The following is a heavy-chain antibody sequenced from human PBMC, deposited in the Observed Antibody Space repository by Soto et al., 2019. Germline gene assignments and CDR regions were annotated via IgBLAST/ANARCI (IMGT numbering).Heavy chain of an antibody. J-gene: IGHJ4*02. CDR1: GGSISHYS. CDR2: IYYSGNT. V-gene: IGHV4-59*04. CDR3: GREGGRYCSGGSCQVDY. Sequence: AETLSLTCAVSGGSISHYSCSWSRHPPGKGLECIGCIYYSGNTYYTPSLKSRVTISVDTSKNQFSLKLSSVTAADTAVYYCGREGGRYCSGGSCQVDYWGQGTLVTVSS. D-gene: IGHD2-15*01.